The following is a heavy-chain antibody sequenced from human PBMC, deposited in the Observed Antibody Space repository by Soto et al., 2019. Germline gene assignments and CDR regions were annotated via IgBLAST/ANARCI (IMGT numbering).Heavy chain of an antibody. V-gene: IGHV3-21*01. J-gene: IGHJ3*02. CDR3: VRAPNYIYLYDAFDI. CDR2: ISGSSNYI. CDR1: GFTFNTYS. D-gene: IGHD1-7*01. Sequence: GGSLRLSCAASGFTFNTYSMNWVRQAPGKGLEWVSCISGSSNYIYYADSVKGRFTISRDNAKNSLYLQLNSLRAEDTAVYYCVRAPNYIYLYDAFDIWGPGTMVTVSS.